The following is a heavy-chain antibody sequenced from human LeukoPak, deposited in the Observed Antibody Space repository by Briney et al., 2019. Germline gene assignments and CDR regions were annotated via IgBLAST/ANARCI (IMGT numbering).Heavy chain of an antibody. D-gene: IGHD1-26*01. CDR3: ARDRGTYRPIDY. CDR2: IKQDGSEK. Sequence: GGSLRLSCAASGFTFSSYAMSWVRQAPGKGLEWVANIKQDGSEKYYVDSVKGRFTISRDNAKNSLYLQMNSLRAEDTAVYYCARDRGTYRPIDYWGQGTLVTVSS. CDR1: GFTFSSYA. J-gene: IGHJ4*02. V-gene: IGHV3-7*01.